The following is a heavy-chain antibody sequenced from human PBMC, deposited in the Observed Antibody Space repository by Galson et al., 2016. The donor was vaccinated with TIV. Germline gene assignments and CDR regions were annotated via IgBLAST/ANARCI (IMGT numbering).Heavy chain of an antibody. V-gene: IGHV4-30-2*01. J-gene: IGHJ5*02. CDR2: IYFGGDT. CDR1: GDSVRSDGCP. Sequence: TLSLTCGVPGDSVRSDGCPCDCIWLPAVFFWEWIGYIYFGGDTYSNPSLESRVTMSLDTSKNQFSLKLSSVTAADTAIYYCARGLRNIMIRGQGDWFDPWG. CDR3: ARGLRNIMIRGQGDWFDP. D-gene: IGHD3-16*01.